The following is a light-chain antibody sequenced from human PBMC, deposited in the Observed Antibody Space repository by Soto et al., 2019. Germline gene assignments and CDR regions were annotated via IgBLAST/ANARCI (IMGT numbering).Light chain of an antibody. Sequence: QSALTQPASVSGSPGQSITISCSGTSSDVGGYNFVSWYRHHPGKAPKLMIYGVTKRPSGVSDRFSGSKSGNTASLTVSGLQAEDEAQYYCSSYSSANTVIFGGGTKLTVL. CDR1: SSDVGGYNF. V-gene: IGLV2-14*01. CDR2: GVT. CDR3: SSYSSANTVI. J-gene: IGLJ2*01.